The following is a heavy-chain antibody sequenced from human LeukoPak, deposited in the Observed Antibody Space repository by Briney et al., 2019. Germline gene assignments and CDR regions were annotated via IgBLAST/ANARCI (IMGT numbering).Heavy chain of an antibody. CDR1: GYTFTDYD. Sequence: ASVKVSCKASGYTFTDYDIHWVRQAPGRGLEWMGRINANSGGTKYAQRFQGRVIMTRDTSISTVYMELTSLTSDDTAVYYCARDRLAVAGRGGWGQGTLVTVSS. V-gene: IGHV1-2*06. J-gene: IGHJ4*02. CDR3: ARDRLAVAGRGG. CDR2: INANSGGT. D-gene: IGHD6-13*01.